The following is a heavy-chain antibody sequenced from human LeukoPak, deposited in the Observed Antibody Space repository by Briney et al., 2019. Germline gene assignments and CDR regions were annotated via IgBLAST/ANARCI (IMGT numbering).Heavy chain of an antibody. Sequence: SETLSHTCAVYGGSFSGYYWSWIRQPPGNGLEWIGEINHSGSTNYNPSLKSRVTISVDTSQNQFSLKLSYVTAADTAVYYCARAGGVVIVDYWGQGSLVTVSS. D-gene: IGHD3-3*01. V-gene: IGHV4-34*01. CDR2: INHSGST. CDR3: ARAGGVVIVDY. CDR1: GGSFSGYY. J-gene: IGHJ4*02.